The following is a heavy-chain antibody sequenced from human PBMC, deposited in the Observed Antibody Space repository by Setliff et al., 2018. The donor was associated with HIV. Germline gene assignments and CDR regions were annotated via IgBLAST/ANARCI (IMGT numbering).Heavy chain of an antibody. CDR3: AKGAGFYGDYTFDH. CDR1: GGSISSRSYY. D-gene: IGHD4-17*01. J-gene: IGHJ4*02. CDR2: IYSNGNT. Sequence: KTSETLSLTCTVSGGSISSRSYYWSWLRQPAEKGLEWIGRIYSNGNTDYNPSLKSRVTISADTSKNQFSLKVTSVTAADTAVYYCAKGAGFYGDYTFDHWGQGRQVTVSS. V-gene: IGHV4-61*10.